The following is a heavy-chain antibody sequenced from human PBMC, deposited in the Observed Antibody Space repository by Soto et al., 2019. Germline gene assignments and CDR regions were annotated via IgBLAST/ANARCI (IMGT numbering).Heavy chain of an antibody. CDR1: GDYITSHY. CDR3: ARPKGIAPAIWYFDL. V-gene: IGHV4-59*08. Sequence: QVQLQESGPGLVKPSETLSLTCTVSGDYITSHYWSWIRQPPGKGLEWIGYVYHSEKTDSNPSLKSRITISTDTSKNPISLSLTSVTAADTAVYYCARPKGIAPAIWYFDLWGRSTLVTVSS. CDR2: VYHSEKT. D-gene: IGHD6-13*01. J-gene: IGHJ2*01.